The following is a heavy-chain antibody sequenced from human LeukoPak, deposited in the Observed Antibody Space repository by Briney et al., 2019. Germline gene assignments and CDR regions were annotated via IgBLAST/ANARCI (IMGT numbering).Heavy chain of an antibody. CDR1: GFTFSSYG. CDR2: ISYDGSNE. J-gene: IGHJ4*02. CDR3: ARGGIAARFAY. D-gene: IGHD6-6*01. Sequence: GGSLRLSCAASGFTFSSYGMHWVRQAPGKGLEWVTFISYDGSNEYYEDSVKGRFTISRDNAKNSLYLQMNSLRVEDTAVYYCARGGIAARFAYWGQGTLVTVSS. V-gene: IGHV3-30*03.